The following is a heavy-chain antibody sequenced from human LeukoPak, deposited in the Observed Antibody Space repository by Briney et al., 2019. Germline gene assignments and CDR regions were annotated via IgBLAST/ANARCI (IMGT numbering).Heavy chain of an antibody. CDR1: GYTFTSYY. CDR3: ATVPRGIVGATRPFDY. CDR2: FDPEDGET. J-gene: IGHJ4*02. V-gene: IGHV1-24*01. D-gene: IGHD1-26*01. Sequence: ASVKVSCKASGYTFTSYYMHWVRQAPGKGLEWMGGFDPEDGETIYAQKFQGRVTMTEGTSTDTAYMELSSLRSEDTAVYYCATVPRGIVGATRPFDYWGQGTLVTVSS.